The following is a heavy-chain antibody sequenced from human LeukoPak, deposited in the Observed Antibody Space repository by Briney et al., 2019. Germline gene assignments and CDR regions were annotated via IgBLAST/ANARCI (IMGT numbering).Heavy chain of an antibody. CDR3: AKETGTTYYYYGMDV. CDR2: ISYDGSNK. Sequence: GRSLRLSCAASGFTFSSYGMHWVRQAPGKGLEWVAVISYDGSNKYYADSVKGRFTISRDNSKNTLYLQMNSLRAEDTAVYYCAKETGTTYYYYGMDVWGQGTTVTVSS. CDR1: GFTFSSYG. J-gene: IGHJ6*02. V-gene: IGHV3-30*18. D-gene: IGHD1-14*01.